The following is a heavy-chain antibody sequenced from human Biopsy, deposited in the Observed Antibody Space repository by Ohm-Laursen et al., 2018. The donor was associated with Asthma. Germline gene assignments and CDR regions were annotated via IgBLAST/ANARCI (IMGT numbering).Heavy chain of an antibody. D-gene: IGHD5-18*01. J-gene: IGHJ4*02. CDR2: ISGSGGST. CDR3: ARFKRGYSYGYAGVFDY. Sequence: RLSCTASGFTFSSYAMSWVRQAPGKGLEWVSAISGSGGSTYYADSVKGRFTISRDNAKNSLYLQMNSLRDEDTAVYYCARFKRGYSYGYAGVFDYWGQGTLVTVSS. CDR1: GFTFSSYA. V-gene: IGHV3-23*01.